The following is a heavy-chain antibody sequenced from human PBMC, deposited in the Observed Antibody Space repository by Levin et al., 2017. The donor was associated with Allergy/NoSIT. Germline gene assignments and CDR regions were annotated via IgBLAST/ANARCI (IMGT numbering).Heavy chain of an antibody. Sequence: GESLKISCKGSGYSFTNNWIGWVRQMPGKGLEWMGIIFPGDSDTRYSPSFQGRVTISVDKSVSTAYLQWTSREASDTAIYYCATTSAAGALYYFDHWGQGTLVTVSS. CDR1: GYSFTNNW. D-gene: IGHD6-13*01. V-gene: IGHV5-51*01. CDR2: IFPGDSDT. CDR3: ATTSAAGALYYFDH. J-gene: IGHJ4*02.